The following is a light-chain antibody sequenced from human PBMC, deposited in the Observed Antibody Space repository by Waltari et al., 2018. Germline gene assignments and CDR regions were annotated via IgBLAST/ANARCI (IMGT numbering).Light chain of an antibody. CDR3: CSYAGSGIVI. Sequence: QSALTQPASVSGSPGQSLTISCTGTSSDFGKYNLFSWYQQHPGKVPKFMIYEVPKQPSGVSKRFSVSKSGNTASLTISGLQAEDEADYYCCSYAGSGIVIFGGGTKLTVL. V-gene: IGLV2-23*02. CDR1: SSDFGKYNL. CDR2: EVP. J-gene: IGLJ2*01.